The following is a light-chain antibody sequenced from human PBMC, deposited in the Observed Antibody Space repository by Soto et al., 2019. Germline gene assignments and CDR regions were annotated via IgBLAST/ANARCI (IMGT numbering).Light chain of an antibody. CDR2: DDN. Sequence: SYDLTQPPSVSVAPGQTARISCGGSDIASKSVHWSQQKPGQAPVLVVYDDNDRPSGIPERLSGSNSGDTATLTISRVEAGDEADYYCQVWDSSSDHYVFGSGTKVTV. CDR1: DIASKS. J-gene: IGLJ1*01. CDR3: QVWDSSSDHYV. V-gene: IGLV3-21*02.